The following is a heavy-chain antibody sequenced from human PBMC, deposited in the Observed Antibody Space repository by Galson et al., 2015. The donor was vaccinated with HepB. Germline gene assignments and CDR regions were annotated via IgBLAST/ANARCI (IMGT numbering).Heavy chain of an antibody. D-gene: IGHD2-15*01. J-gene: IGHJ6*03. V-gene: IGHV3-15*01. CDR3: ARVAARVVEVPVSHLADYYMDV. CDR2: IKSSVDGGTT. CDR1: GFLFSKAW. Sequence: SLRLSCAASGFLFSKAWMSWVRQAPGKGLEWVGRIKSSVDGGTTDFGASVKGRFSMSRDDSKNILYLQMNSLKTEDAAVYYCARVAARVVEVPVSHLADYYMDVWGKGTTVTVSS.